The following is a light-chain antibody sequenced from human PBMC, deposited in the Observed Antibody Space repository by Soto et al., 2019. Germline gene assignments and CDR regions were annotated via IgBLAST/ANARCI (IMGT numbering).Light chain of an antibody. Sequence: QSVLTQPPSASGTPAQRVTTACSGSSSNIGSSTVNWYQQLPGKAPKLLIYADDQRPSGVPDRFAGSKTGTSASLAISGLQSEYEADYYCSTWDASLNEWIFGGGTKVTVL. CDR3: STWDASLNEWI. J-gene: IGLJ2*01. CDR2: ADD. CDR1: SSNIGSST. V-gene: IGLV1-44*01.